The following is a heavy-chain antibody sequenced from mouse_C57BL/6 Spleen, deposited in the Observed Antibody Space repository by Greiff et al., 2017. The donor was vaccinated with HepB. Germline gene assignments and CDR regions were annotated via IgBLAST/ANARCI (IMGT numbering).Heavy chain of an antibody. D-gene: IGHD1-1*01. CDR2: IDPSDSYT. CDR3: ARYTTVVATPFDY. V-gene: IGHV1-50*01. J-gene: IGHJ2*01. Sequence: QVQLKQPGAELVKPGASVKLSCKASGYTFTSYWMQWVKQRPGQGLEWIGEIDPSDSYTNYNQKFKGKATLTVDTSSSTAFMQLSSLTSEDSAVYYCARYTTVVATPFDYWGQGTTLTVSS. CDR1: GYTFTSYW.